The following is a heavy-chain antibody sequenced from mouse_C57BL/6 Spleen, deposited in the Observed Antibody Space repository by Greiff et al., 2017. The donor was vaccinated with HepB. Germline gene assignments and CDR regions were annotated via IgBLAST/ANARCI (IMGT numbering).Heavy chain of an antibody. V-gene: IGHV3-6*01. D-gene: IGHD1-1*01. CDR2: ISYDGSN. CDR1: GYSITSGYY. Sequence: EVKLEESGPGLVKPSQSLSLTCSVTGYSITSGYYWNWIRQFPGNKLEWMGYISYDGSNNYNPSLKNRISITRDTSKNQFFLKLNSVTTEDTATYYCARDSWDYWGQGTTLTVSS. J-gene: IGHJ2*01. CDR3: ARDSWDY.